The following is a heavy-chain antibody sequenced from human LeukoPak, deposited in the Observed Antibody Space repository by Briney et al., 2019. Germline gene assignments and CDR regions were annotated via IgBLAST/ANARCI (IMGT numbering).Heavy chain of an antibody. V-gene: IGHV4-34*01. CDR3: APAYIWGSFRTFNY. CDR2: ITYSGTT. CDR1: GGSFSGYY. Sequence: SETLSLTCAVYGGSFSGYYWSWIRQPAAKGLAGVGSITYSGTTYYNPSLKSRVTISVDTSKSQFSLKLTSVTAADTAVYYCAPAYIWGSFRTFNYWGQGTLVTVSS. D-gene: IGHD3-16*02. J-gene: IGHJ4*02.